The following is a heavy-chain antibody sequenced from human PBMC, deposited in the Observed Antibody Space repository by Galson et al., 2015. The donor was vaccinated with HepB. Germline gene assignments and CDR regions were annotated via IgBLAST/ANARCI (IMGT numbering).Heavy chain of an antibody. V-gene: IGHV3-30*04. D-gene: IGHD3-10*01. Sequence: SLRLSCAASGFSFSTFAVHWVRQAPGKGPEWVAVISFDGSDKYYADSVKGRFTISRDNSKNTLYLQMSSLRAEDTAVYYCARDHKTRTYASGSAPGYYGMDVWGQGTTVTVSS. CDR1: GFSFSTFA. CDR2: ISFDGSDK. J-gene: IGHJ6*02. CDR3: ARDHKTRTYASGSAPGYYGMDV.